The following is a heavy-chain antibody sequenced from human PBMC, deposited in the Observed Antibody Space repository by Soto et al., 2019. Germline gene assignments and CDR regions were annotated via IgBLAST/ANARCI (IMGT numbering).Heavy chain of an antibody. D-gene: IGHD2-15*01. CDR1: GGSFSGYY. J-gene: IGHJ4*02. CDR3: ARGSGLYCSGGSCLYYFDY. Sequence: PSETLSLTCAVYGGSFSGYYWSWIRQPPGKGLEWIGEINHSGSTNYNPSLKSRVTISVDTSKNQFSLKLSSVTAADTAVYYCARGSGLYCSGGSCLYYFDYWGQGQWSPSPQ. CDR2: INHSGST. V-gene: IGHV4-34*01.